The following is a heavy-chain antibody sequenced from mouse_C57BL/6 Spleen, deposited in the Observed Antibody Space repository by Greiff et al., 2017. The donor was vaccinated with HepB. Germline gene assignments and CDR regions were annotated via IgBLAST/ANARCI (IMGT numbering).Heavy chain of an antibody. CDR2: IDPSDSET. CDR3: AREGAAQAAYYFDY. D-gene: IGHD3-2*02. Sequence: VQLQQSGAELVRPGSSVKLSCKASGYTFTSYWMHWVKQRPIQGLEWIGNIDPSDSETHYNQKFKDKATLTVDKSSSTAYMQLSSLTSEDSAVYYCAREGAAQAAYYFDYWGQGTTLTVSS. V-gene: IGHV1-52*01. J-gene: IGHJ2*01. CDR1: GYTFTSYW.